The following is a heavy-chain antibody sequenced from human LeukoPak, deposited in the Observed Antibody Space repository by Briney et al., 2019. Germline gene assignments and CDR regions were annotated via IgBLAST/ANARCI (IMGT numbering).Heavy chain of an antibody. D-gene: IGHD6-19*01. CDR3: ARESRIAVAGNYYYYMDV. J-gene: IGHJ6*03. CDR2: INPNSGGT. V-gene: IGHV1-2*02. CDR1: GYTFTGYY. Sequence: ASVKVSCKASGYTFTGYYMHWVRQAPGQGLDWMGWINPNSGGTNYAQKFQGRDTMTRDTSISTAYMELSRLRCDDTAVYYCARESRIAVAGNYYYYMDVWGKGTTVTVSS.